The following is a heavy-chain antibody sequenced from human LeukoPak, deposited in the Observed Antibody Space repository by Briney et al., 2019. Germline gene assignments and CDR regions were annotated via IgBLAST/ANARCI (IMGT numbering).Heavy chain of an antibody. CDR1: GYTFTSYD. J-gene: IGHJ4*02. Sequence: GASVKVSCKASGYTFTSYDINWVRQAPGQGLEWMGWISAYNGNTNYAQKLQGRATMTTDTSTSTAYMELRSLRSDDTAVYYCARDRIAYSSGLSFDYWGQGTLVTVSS. V-gene: IGHV1-18*01. D-gene: IGHD6-19*01. CDR2: ISAYNGNT. CDR3: ARDRIAYSSGLSFDY.